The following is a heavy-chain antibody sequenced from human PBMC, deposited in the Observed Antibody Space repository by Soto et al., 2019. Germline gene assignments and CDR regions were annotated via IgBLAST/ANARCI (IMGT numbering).Heavy chain of an antibody. CDR1: GYTFTSYG. Sequence: GGSVKVSCKASGYTFTSYGISWVRQAPGQGLEWMGWISAYNGNTNYAQKLQGRVTMTTDTSTSTAYMELRSLRSDDTAVYYCARGSIKGYYDSSGYYYHWGQGTLVTVSS. J-gene: IGHJ5*02. CDR3: ARGSIKGYYDSSGYYYH. CDR2: ISAYNGNT. V-gene: IGHV1-18*01. D-gene: IGHD3-22*01.